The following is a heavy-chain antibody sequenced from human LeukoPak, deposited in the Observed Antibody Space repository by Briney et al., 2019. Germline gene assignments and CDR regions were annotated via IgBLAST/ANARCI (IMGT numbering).Heavy chain of an antibody. J-gene: IGHJ3*02. Sequence: GGSLRLSCAASGFTFSSYSMNWVRQAPGKALEWVSSISSSSSYIYYADSVKGRFTISRDNAKNSLYLQMNSLRAEDTAVYYCARARPTPGAFDIWGQGTMVTVSS. CDR3: ARARPTPGAFDI. CDR2: ISSSSSYI. CDR1: GFTFSSYS. D-gene: IGHD2-15*01. V-gene: IGHV3-21*01.